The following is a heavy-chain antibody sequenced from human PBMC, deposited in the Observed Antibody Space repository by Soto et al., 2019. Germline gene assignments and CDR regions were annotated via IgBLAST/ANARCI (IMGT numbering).Heavy chain of an antibody. CDR1: GYDFTAYD. Sequence: SVKVSCKASGYDFTAYDINWVRQASGQGLEWMGWMNPINGATGSARRFQGRVSMTRNTATGTAYLELTSLRSDDSAVYYCGRGPSPRAPAGGTPYYYAMDVWGQGTTVTVSS. V-gene: IGHV1-8*02. CDR3: GRGPSPRAPAGGTPYYYAMDV. J-gene: IGHJ6*02. D-gene: IGHD6-13*01. CDR2: MNPINGAT.